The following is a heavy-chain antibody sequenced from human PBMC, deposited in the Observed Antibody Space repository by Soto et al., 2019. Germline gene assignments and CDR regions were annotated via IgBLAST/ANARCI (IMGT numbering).Heavy chain of an antibody. CDR1: WFSLTSDVAV. Sequence: QITLRETGPTLVNPTQTLTLTCTLSWFSLTSDVAVVGWIRQPPGKALEWLALIYWDDDKRYSPSLRSRLTITKDTSKNQVVLTMTNVDPVDTATYYCAHRPLDYNSYAPYLDYWGQGTLVTVSS. CDR3: AHRPLDYNSYAPYLDY. V-gene: IGHV2-5*02. CDR2: IYWDDDK. J-gene: IGHJ4*02. D-gene: IGHD4-4*01.